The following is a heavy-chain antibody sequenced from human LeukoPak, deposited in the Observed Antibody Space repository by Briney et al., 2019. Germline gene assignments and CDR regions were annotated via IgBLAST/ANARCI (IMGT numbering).Heavy chain of an antibody. Sequence: SETLSLTCTVSGGSISSYYWSWIRQPPGKGLEWIGYIYYSGSTNYNPSLKSRVTISVDTSKNQFSLKLSSVTAADTAVYYCARHFHDYGDQTWGQGTLVTVSS. V-gene: IGHV4-59*08. CDR3: ARHFHDYGDQT. CDR1: GGSISSYY. D-gene: IGHD4-17*01. CDR2: IYYSGST. J-gene: IGHJ5*02.